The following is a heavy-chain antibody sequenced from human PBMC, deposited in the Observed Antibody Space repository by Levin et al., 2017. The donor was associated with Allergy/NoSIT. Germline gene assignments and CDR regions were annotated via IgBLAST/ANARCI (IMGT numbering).Heavy chain of an antibody. Sequence: LPGGSLRLSCAASGFTFSSYGMHWVRQAPGKGLEWVAVISSDGRKKFYADSVKGRFTISRDNSKNTLDLQMNSLRAEDTAVYYCAKDVYGSGWYPPGNDAFEMWGQGTKVSVSS. CDR2: ISSDGRKK. CDR3: AKDVYGSGWYPPGNDAFEM. D-gene: IGHD6-19*01. V-gene: IGHV3-30*18. CDR1: GFTFSSYG. J-gene: IGHJ3*02.